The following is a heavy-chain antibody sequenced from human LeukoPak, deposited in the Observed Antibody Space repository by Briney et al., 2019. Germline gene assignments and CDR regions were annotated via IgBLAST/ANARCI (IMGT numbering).Heavy chain of an antibody. J-gene: IGHJ6*02. CDR3: AREDSSSWSPTDV. V-gene: IGHV3-21*01. CDR2: ISSSSSYI. D-gene: IGHD6-13*01. CDR1: GFTFSSYS. Sequence: GGSLGLSCAASGFTFSSYSMNWVRQAPGKGLEWVSSISSSSSYIYYADSVKGRFTISRDNAKNSLYLQMNSLRAEDTAVYHCAREDSSSWSPTDVWGQGTTVTVSS.